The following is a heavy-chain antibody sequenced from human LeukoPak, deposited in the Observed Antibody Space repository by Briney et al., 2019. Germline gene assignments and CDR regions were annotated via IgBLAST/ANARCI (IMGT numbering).Heavy chain of an antibody. V-gene: IGHV3-30*04. CDR3: ARGTSVFGEFYYY. J-gene: IGHJ4*02. D-gene: IGHD3-10*02. CDR1: GFTFSSYA. CDR2: ISYDGSNK. Sequence: GGSLRLSCAASGFTFSSYAMHWVRQAPGKGLEWVAVISYDGSNKYYADSVKGRFTISRDNSKNTLYLQMNSLRAEDTAVYYCARGTSVFGEFYYYWGQGTLVTVSS.